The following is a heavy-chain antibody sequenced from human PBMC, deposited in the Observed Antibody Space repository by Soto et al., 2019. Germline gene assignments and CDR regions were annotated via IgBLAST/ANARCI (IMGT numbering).Heavy chain of an antibody. CDR2: ISAYNGNT. D-gene: IGHD2-15*01. J-gene: IGHJ4*02. Sequence: QVQLVQSGAEVKKPGASVKVSCKASGYTFTSYVISWVRQAPGQGLEWMGGISAYNGNTNYAQKTQGRVTMTTLTSTSTAYMALRSLRSDDTAVYYCVVAAQPYNFDYWGQGTLVSVSS. V-gene: IGHV1-18*01. CDR1: GYTFTSYV. CDR3: VVAAQPYNFDY.